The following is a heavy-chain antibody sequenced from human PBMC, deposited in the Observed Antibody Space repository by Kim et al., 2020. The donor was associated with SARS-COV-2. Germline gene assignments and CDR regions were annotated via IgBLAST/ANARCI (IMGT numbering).Heavy chain of an antibody. D-gene: IGHD2-2*01. V-gene: IGHV3-30*07. CDR3: ARDQYCSSTSCYANWFDP. Sequence: KGRFTISRENAKNTLYLQMNSLRAEDTAMYYCARDQYCSSTSCYANWFDPWGQGTLVTVSS. J-gene: IGHJ5*02.